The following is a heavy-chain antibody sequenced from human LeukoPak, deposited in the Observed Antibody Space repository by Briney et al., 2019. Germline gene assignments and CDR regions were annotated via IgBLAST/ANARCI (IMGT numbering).Heavy chain of an antibody. D-gene: IGHD6-19*01. J-gene: IGHJ4*02. CDR2: ISSSGNTI. V-gene: IGHV3-11*01. Sequence: GGSLRLSCAASGLTFSEYSMTWIRQAPGKGLEWVSYISSSGNTIYYADSVKGRFTISRDNAKNSLYLQMNSLRAEDTAVYYCARVVYSSGWYRAPFDYWGQGTLVTVSS. CDR1: GLTFSEYS. CDR3: ARVVYSSGWYRAPFDY.